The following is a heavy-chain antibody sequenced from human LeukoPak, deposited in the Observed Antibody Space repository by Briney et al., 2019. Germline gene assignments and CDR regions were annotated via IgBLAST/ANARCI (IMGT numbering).Heavy chain of an antibody. Sequence: ASVKVSCKASGYKFIDDYVHCVRQAPGQGLEFMGWINPDSGFTNYAQKFKGRVTITRYTSISTVYLEVRSLASDDTAVYYCAPTAEAYTSWWRVWGQGTLVTVSS. D-gene: IGHD3-16*01. J-gene: IGHJ4*02. V-gene: IGHV1-2*02. CDR1: GYKFIDDY. CDR3: APTAEAYTSWWRV. CDR2: INPDSGFT.